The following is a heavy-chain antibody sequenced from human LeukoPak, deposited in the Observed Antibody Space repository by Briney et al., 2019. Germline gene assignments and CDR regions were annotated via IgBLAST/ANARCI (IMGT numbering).Heavy chain of an antibody. CDR1: GGSISSSSYY. Sequence: SETLSLTCTVSGGSISSSSYYWSWIRQHPGKGLEWIGYIYYSGSTYYNPSLKSRVTISVDTSKNQFSLKLSSVTAADTAVYYCATTPVYATNWFDPWGQGTLVTVSS. D-gene: IGHD2-8*01. CDR2: IYYSGST. J-gene: IGHJ5*02. V-gene: IGHV4-31*03. CDR3: ATTPVYATNWFDP.